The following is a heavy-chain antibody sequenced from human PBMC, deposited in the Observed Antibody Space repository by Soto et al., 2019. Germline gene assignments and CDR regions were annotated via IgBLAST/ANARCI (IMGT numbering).Heavy chain of an antibody. V-gene: IGHV1-69*13. Sequence: ASVKVSCKASGGTFSSYAISWLRQAPGQGLEWMGGIIPIFGTANYAQKFQGRVTITADESTSTAYMELSSLRSEDTAVYYCARGGTTPPSYYYGMDVWGQGTTVTVSS. CDR3: ARGGTTPPSYYYGMDV. CDR2: IIPIFGTA. D-gene: IGHD1-1*01. J-gene: IGHJ6*02. CDR1: GGTFSSYA.